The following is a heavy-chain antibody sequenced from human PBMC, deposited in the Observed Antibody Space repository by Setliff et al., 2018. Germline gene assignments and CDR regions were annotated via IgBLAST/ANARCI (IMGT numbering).Heavy chain of an antibody. Sequence: SETLSLTCDVSGDSISDYFWSWIRQPPGKGLEWIGFIYTSSGATKYNPSLESRVTMSADTSKNQVSLRLISVTAADTAVYFCTRAGPRMRYYNFLSGYYTPYYFDYWGQGTLVTVSS. CDR3: TRAGPRMRYYNFLSGYYTPYYFDY. CDR1: GDSISDYF. D-gene: IGHD3-3*01. J-gene: IGHJ4*02. CDR2: IYTSSGAT. V-gene: IGHV4-4*08.